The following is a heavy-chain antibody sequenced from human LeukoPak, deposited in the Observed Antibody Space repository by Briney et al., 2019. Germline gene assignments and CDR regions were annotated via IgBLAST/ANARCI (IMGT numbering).Heavy chain of an antibody. CDR3: ARLIDYAIEALDI. D-gene: IGHD4/OR15-4a*01. CDR1: GGSISGYY. CDR2: IYSSGST. V-gene: IGHV4-4*07. Sequence: SETLSLTCTVSGGSISGYYWSWMRQPAGEGLEWIGRIYSSGSTNYNPSLKSRVIMSVDTSKNQFSLRLNSVTAADTAVYYCARLIDYAIEALDIWGQGTMVTVSS. J-gene: IGHJ3*02.